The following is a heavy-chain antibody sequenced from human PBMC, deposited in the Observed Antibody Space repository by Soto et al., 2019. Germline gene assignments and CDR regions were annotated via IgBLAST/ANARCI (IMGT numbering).Heavy chain of an antibody. D-gene: IGHD2-15*01. CDR3: ARDGDIVVVVAANYPGYYYYGMDV. CDR1: GYTFTSYG. J-gene: IGHJ6*02. CDR2: ISAYNGNT. V-gene: IGHV1-18*01. Sequence: VSVKVSCKASGYTFTSYGISWVRQAPGQGLEWMRWISAYNGNTNYAQKLQGRVTMTTDTSTSTAYMELRSLRSDDTAVYYCARDGDIVVVVAANYPGYYYYGMDVWGQGTTVTV.